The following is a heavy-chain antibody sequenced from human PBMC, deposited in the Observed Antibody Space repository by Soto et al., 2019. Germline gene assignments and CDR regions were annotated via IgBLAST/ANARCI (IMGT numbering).Heavy chain of an antibody. CDR2: INPNSGGT. V-gene: IGHV1-2*02. J-gene: IGHJ6*02. Sequence: ASVKVSCKASGYTFTGYYMHWVRQAPGQGLEWMGWINPNSGGTNYAQKFQGRVTMTRDTSISTAYMELSRLRSDDTAVYYCARDFGDSSGYYYYYGMDVWGQGTTVTVSS. CDR1: GYTFTGYY. CDR3: ARDFGDSSGYYYYYGMDV. D-gene: IGHD3-22*01.